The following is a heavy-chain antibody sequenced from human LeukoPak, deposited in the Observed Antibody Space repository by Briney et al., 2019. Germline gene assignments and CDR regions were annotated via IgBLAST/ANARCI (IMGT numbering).Heavy chain of an antibody. J-gene: IGHJ6*02. CDR1: GNTFTNYG. Sequence: ASVKVSCKASGNTFTNYGFSWVRQAPGQGLEWMGWISAYNGNTNYTQKLQGRVTMTTDAPTSTAYMELRSLRSDDTAAYYCARGAREQQPDYYYGLDVWGQGTTVTVSS. CDR3: ARGAREQQPDYYYGLDV. D-gene: IGHD6-13*01. V-gene: IGHV1-18*01. CDR2: ISAYNGNT.